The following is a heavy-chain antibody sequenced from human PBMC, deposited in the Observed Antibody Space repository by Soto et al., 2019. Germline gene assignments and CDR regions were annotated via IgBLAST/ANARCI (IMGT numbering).Heavy chain of an antibody. CDR2: INAGNGNT. Sequence: QVQLVQSGAEVKKPGASVKVSCKASGYTFTSYAMHWVRQAPGQRLEWMGWINAGNGNTKYSQKCQGRVTSTRDTSASTAYMELSSLRAEDTAVYYGARSRVGYYYYYMDVWGKGTTVTVSS. D-gene: IGHD1-26*01. CDR3: ARSRVGYYYYYMDV. CDR1: GYTFTSYA. V-gene: IGHV1-3*01. J-gene: IGHJ6*03.